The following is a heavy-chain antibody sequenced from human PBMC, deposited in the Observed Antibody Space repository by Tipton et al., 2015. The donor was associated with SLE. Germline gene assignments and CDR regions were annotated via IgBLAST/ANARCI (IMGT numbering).Heavy chain of an antibody. V-gene: IGHV4-4*02. J-gene: IGHJ3*02. CDR1: GGSISSSNW. D-gene: IGHD3-10*01. CDR2: IYHSGNT. Sequence: TLSLTCAVSGGSISSSNWWSWVRQPPGKGLEWIGEIYHSGNTKYNPSLKSRVTISVDTSKNQFSLKLSSVTAADTAVYYCARGPYYGSGSYYKNGAFDIWGQGTMVTVSS. CDR3: ARGPYYGSGSYYKNGAFDI.